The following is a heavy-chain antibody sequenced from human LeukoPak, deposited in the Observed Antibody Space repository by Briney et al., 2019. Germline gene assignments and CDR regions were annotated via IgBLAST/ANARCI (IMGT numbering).Heavy chain of an antibody. V-gene: IGHV3-66*01. Sequence: PGGSLRLSCAASGFTVSSNYMSWVRQAPGKGLEWVSVIYSGGSTYYADSVKGRFTISRDNSKNTLYLQMNSLRAEDTAVYYCARDSDYDILTGYPNWFDPWGQGTLVTVSS. D-gene: IGHD3-9*01. CDR3: ARDSDYDILTGYPNWFDP. CDR2: IYSGGST. J-gene: IGHJ5*02. CDR1: GFTVSSNY.